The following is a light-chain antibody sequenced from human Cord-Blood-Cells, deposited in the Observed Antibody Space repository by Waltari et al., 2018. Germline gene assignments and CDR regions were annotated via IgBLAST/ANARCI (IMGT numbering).Light chain of an antibody. CDR3: SAYTSGSTVV. Sequence: QSALTQPASVSGSPGQSITISCTGTRSDVGGYNYVSWYQQPPGKAPKLMIYDVSNRPSGVSNRVSGYKSGNTASLTISGLQAEDEAEYYCSAYTSGSTVVFGGGTKLTVL. CDR2: DVS. CDR1: RSDVGGYNY. J-gene: IGLJ2*01. V-gene: IGLV2-14*01.